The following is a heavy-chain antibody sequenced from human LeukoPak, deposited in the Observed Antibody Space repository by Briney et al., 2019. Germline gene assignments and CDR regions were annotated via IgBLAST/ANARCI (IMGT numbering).Heavy chain of an antibody. CDR3: VRYDYVWGSYRYFVPPDY. D-gene: IGHD3-16*02. Sequence: GGSLRLSCAASGFTFSSYWVSWVRQAPGKGLEWVANIKQDGSEKYYVDSVKGRFTISRDNAKNSLYLQMNSLRAEDTAVYYCVRYDYVWGSYRYFVPPDYWGQGTLVTVSS. V-gene: IGHV3-7*01. J-gene: IGHJ4*02. CDR2: IKQDGSEK. CDR1: GFTFSSYW.